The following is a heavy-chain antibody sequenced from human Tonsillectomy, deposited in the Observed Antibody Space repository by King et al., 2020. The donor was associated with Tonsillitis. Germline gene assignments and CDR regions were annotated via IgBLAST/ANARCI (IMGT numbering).Heavy chain of an antibody. Sequence: VQLVESGGGLVQPGGSLKLSCAASGFTFSGSAMHWVRQASGKGLEWVGRIRSKANNYATAYAASVKGRFTISRDDSKNMAYLQMNRLKTEDTAVYYCNRLEPYCSNGVCYNYYYYGMDVWGQGTTVTVSS. CDR3: NRLEPYCSNGVCYNYYYYGMDV. V-gene: IGHV3-73*02. CDR2: IRSKANNYAT. D-gene: IGHD2-8*01. J-gene: IGHJ6*02. CDR1: GFTFSGSA.